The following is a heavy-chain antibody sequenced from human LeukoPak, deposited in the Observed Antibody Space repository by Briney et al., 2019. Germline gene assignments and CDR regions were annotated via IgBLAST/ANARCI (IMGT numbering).Heavy chain of an antibody. CDR3: AYSGSFDY. CDR1: GGSISNDDYS. Sequence: PSETLSLTCAVSGGSISNDDYSWSWIRQPPGKALEWIGYIYYSGSTYYNPSLKSRVTISVDTSKNQFSLKLSSVTAADTAVYYCAYSGSFDYWGQGTLVTVSS. J-gene: IGHJ4*02. CDR2: IYYSGST. V-gene: IGHV4-30-4*07. D-gene: IGHD1-26*01.